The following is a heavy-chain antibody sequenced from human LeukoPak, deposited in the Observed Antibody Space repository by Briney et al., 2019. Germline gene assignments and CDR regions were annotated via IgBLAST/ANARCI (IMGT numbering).Heavy chain of an antibody. CDR3: ARGSRGYGSGSYYREFDY. D-gene: IGHD3-10*01. V-gene: IGHV3-7*01. CDR1: GFTFSSYW. CDR2: IKQDGSEK. J-gene: IGHJ4*02. Sequence: GGSLRLSCAASGFTFSSYWMSCVRQAPGKGLEWVANIKQDGSEKYYVDSVKGRFTISRDNAKNSLYLQMNSLRAEDTAVYYCARGSRGYGSGSYYREFDYWGQGTLVTVSS.